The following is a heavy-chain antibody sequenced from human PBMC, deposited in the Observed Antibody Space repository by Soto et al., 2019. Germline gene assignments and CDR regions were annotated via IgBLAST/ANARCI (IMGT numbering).Heavy chain of an antibody. CDR1: VGTFSSYL. J-gene: IGHJ6*02. CDR3: ARDKESYCSGGSWGNGPSYDMDV. V-gene: IGHV1-69*06. CDR2: IIPIFSTA. D-gene: IGHD2-15*01. Sequence: SLVNGYRKSSVGTFSSYLGSRVRKETGQGLAWMGGIIPIFSTANYAQKFQCRVTITADNSTSTDYMELSSLRSEDTAVYYCARDKESYCSGGSWGNGPSYDMDVWGQGTTVTVSS.